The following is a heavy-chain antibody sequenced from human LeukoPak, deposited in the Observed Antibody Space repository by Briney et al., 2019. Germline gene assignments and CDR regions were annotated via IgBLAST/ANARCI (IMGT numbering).Heavy chain of an antibody. J-gene: IGHJ6*03. CDR3: ARGGHDFWSGDYYYYMDV. Sequence: SETLSLTCAVYGGSFSGYYWSWIRQPPGKGLEWIGEINHSGSINYNPSLKSRVTISVDTSKNQFSLKLSSVTPEDTAVYYCARGGHDFWSGDYYYYMDVWGKGTTVTVSS. CDR2: INHSGSI. V-gene: IGHV4-34*01. D-gene: IGHD3-3*01. CDR1: GGSFSGYY.